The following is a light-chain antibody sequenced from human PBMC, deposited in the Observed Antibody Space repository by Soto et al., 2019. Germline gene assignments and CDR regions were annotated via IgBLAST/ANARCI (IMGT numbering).Light chain of an antibody. CDR2: ETF. J-gene: IGKJ2*01. Sequence: EIVLTQTPGTLSLSPGERATLSCRTSQSVSSNYLAWYQQKPGQAPRLLIYETFSRATGIPDRFSGSRSGTDLTLTISRLEPEDFAVYYCQQSDSSLYTFGQGTKLEIK. V-gene: IGKV3-20*01. CDR1: QSVSSNY. CDR3: QQSDSSLYT.